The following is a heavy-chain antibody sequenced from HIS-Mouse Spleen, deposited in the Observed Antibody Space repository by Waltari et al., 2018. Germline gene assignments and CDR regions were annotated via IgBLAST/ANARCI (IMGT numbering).Heavy chain of an antibody. CDR1: GFTFSDYY. D-gene: IGHD6-19*01. CDR2: ISSSGSTI. J-gene: IGHJ3*02. Sequence: QVQLVESGGGLVKPGGSLRLSCAASGFTFSDYYMSWIRQAPGRGLEWVSEISSSGSTISYAASLKGRFTISRDNAKNSLYLQMNSLRAEDTAVYYCAGEKAVADAFDIWGQGTMVTASS. CDR3: AGEKAVADAFDI. V-gene: IGHV3-11*01.